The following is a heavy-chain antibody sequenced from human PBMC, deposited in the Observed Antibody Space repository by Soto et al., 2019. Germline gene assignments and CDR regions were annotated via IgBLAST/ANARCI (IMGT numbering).Heavy chain of an antibody. D-gene: IGHD6-13*01. Sequence: GGSLRLSCAASGFTFDDYAMHWVRQAPGKGLEWVSGISWNSGSIGYADSVKGRFTISRDNAKNSLYLQMNSLRAEDTALYYCAMTPPTAGTMGYFDYWGQGTLVTVSS. J-gene: IGHJ4*02. CDR3: AMTPPTAGTMGYFDY. CDR2: ISWNSGSI. CDR1: GFTFDDYA. V-gene: IGHV3-9*01.